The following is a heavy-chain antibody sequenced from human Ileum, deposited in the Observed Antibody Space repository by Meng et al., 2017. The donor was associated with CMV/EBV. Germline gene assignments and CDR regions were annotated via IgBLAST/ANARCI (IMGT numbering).Heavy chain of an antibody. CDR1: GGTFSSYA. CDR2: IIPIFGTA. J-gene: IGHJ4*02. Sequence: CKAAGGTFSSYAISWVRQAPGQGLGWMGGIIPIFGTANYAQKFQGRVTITTDESTSTAYMELSSLRSEDTAVYYCAGGSSSSYFDYWGQGTLVTVSS. V-gene: IGHV1-69*05. CDR3: AGGSSSSYFDY. D-gene: IGHD6-6*01.